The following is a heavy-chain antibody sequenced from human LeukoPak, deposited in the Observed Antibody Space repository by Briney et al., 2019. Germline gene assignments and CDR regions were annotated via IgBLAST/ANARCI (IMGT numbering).Heavy chain of an antibody. Sequence: KPSETLTLTCTVSGGSIGCYHWSWLRQPPGKGLEWIAHMYYSGSSKYHPYLKSRATISRDTSKNQFCPKQTAVTGADTAVYFCAREGVAAAGAFDNGGQGTLVTVSA. CDR1: GGSIGCYH. CDR3: AREGVAAAGAFDN. V-gene: IGHV4-59*01. J-gene: IGHJ4*02. CDR2: MYYSGSS. D-gene: IGHD6-13*01.